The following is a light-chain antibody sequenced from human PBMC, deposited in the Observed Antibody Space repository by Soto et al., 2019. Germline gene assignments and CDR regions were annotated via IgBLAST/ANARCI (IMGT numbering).Light chain of an antibody. Sequence: EIVLTQSPGTLSLSPGERATLSCRASQSISTSHLAWYQQKPGQAPRLLIYAASSRATGIPDRFSGSGSGTDFTLTISRLEPEDLAVCYCQQYGTSPYTFGQGTKLEI. CDR2: AAS. CDR1: QSISTSH. CDR3: QQYGTSPYT. V-gene: IGKV3-20*01. J-gene: IGKJ2*01.